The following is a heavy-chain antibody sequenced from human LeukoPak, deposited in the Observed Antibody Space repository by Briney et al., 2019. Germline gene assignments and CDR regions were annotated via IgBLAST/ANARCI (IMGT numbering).Heavy chain of an antibody. J-gene: IGHJ6*03. CDR3: ARRRAPRSTSQYYYYYMDV. V-gene: IGHV4-34*01. CDR1: GGSFSGYY. D-gene: IGHD2-2*01. CDR2: INHSGST. Sequence: SETLSLTCAVYGGSFSGYYWSWIRQPPGKGLEWIGEINHSGSTNYNPSLKGRVTKSVDTSKNQFSLKLSSVTAADTAVYYCARRRAPRSTSQYYYYYMDVWGKGTTVTVSS.